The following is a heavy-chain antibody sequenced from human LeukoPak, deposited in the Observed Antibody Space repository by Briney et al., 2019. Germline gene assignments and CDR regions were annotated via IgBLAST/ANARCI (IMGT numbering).Heavy chain of an antibody. CDR2: ISSSGSTT. V-gene: IGHV3-23*01. J-gene: IGHJ4*02. CDR3: ARESPAFDY. Sequence: PGASLRLSCVDSGFTFSSFAMSWVRQAPGKGLEWVSTISSSGSTTYYVDFVKGRFTISRDNSRNTLYLQMNSLRGEDTAVYYCARESPAFDYWGQGTLVTVS. CDR1: GFTFSSFA.